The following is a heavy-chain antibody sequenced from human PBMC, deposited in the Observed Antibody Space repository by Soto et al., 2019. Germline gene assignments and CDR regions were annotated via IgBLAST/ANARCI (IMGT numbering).Heavy chain of an antibody. CDR2: ITSDGSHK. CDR3: AKGGDMDV. V-gene: IGHV3-30*18. Sequence: AGGSLRLSCTASGFSFNTYGIHWVRQSPGKGLEWVALITSDGSHKFHADSVKGRFAVSRDNSKNTVFLQMNSLTLGDTATYYCAKGGDMDVWGQGTTVTVSS. J-gene: IGHJ6*02. CDR1: GFSFNTYG. D-gene: IGHD3-10*01.